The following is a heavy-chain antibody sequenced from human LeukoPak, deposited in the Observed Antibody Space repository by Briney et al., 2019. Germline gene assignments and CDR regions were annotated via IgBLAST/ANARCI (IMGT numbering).Heavy chain of an antibody. V-gene: IGHV3-23*01. CDR3: AKGSKVTVYDADVFDV. Sequence: GGSLRLSCAASGFTFRNYAMSWVRQAPGKGLEWVSTISGSGGNTYYADSVKGRLTISRGNSKNTLYLQMNSLRAEDTAVYFCAKGSKVTVYDADVFDVWGQGTMVTVSS. J-gene: IGHJ3*01. CDR1: GFTFRNYA. D-gene: IGHD4-17*01. CDR2: ISGSGGNT.